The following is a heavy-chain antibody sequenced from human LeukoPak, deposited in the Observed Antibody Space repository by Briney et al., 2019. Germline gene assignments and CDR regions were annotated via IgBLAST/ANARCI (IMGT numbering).Heavy chain of an antibody. CDR1: GDSVSSNSAA. Sequence: SQTLSLTCAISGDSVSSNSAAWNWIRQSPSRGLEWLGRTYYRSKWYNDYAVSVKSRITINPDTSKNQFSLQLNSVTPEDTAVYYCARGRYYDSSGYYYFDYWGQGTLVTVSS. D-gene: IGHD3-22*01. CDR2: TYYRSKWYN. CDR3: ARGRYYDSSGYYYFDY. J-gene: IGHJ4*02. V-gene: IGHV6-1*01.